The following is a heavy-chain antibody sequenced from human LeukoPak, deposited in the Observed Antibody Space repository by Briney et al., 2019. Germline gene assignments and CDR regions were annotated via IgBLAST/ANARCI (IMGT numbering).Heavy chain of an antibody. CDR3: ARVVAGRCDY. D-gene: IGHD6-19*01. CDR1: GGSISSYY. CDR2: IYYSGST. Sequence: SETLSLTCTVSGGSISSYYWSWIRQPPGKGLEWIGYIYYSGSTNYNPSLKSRVTMSVDTSKNQFSLKLSSVTAADTAVYYCARVVAGRCDYWGQGTLVTVSS. J-gene: IGHJ4*02. V-gene: IGHV4-59*12.